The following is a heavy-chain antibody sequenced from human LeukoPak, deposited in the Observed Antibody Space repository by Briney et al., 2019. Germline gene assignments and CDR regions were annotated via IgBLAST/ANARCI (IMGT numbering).Heavy chain of an antibody. CDR2: ISSSSSYI. Sequence: GGSLRLSCAASGFTFSSYSMNWVRQAPGKGREWVSSISSSSSYIYYADSVKGRFTISRDNAKNSLYLQMNSLRAEDTAVYYCARDKGRGLRYFDYWGQGTLVTVSS. CDR3: ARDKGRGLRYFDY. J-gene: IGHJ4*02. D-gene: IGHD5-12*01. CDR1: GFTFSSYS. V-gene: IGHV3-21*01.